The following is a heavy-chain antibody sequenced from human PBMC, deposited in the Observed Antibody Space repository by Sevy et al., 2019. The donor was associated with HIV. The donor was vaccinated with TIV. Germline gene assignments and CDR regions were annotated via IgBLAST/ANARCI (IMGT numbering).Heavy chain of an antibody. J-gene: IGHJ4*02. Sequence: GESLKISCKGSGYSFTSYWIGWVRQMPGKGLEWMGIIYPGDSDTRYSPSFQGQVTISADKSISTAYLQWSSLKASDTAMYYGARRAGRHYYDSSGYYPFDYWGQGTLVTVSS. D-gene: IGHD3-22*01. V-gene: IGHV5-51*01. CDR1: GYSFTSYW. CDR2: IYPGDSDT. CDR3: ARRAGRHYYDSSGYYPFDY.